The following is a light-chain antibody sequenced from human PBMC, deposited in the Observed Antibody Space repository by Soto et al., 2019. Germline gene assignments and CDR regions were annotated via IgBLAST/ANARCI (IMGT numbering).Light chain of an antibody. V-gene: IGKV3-20*01. Sequence: EIVLTQSPATLSLSPGEGASLSCMASQSISSKYLAWYQQRPGLAPRLLMSGASSRAPGIPERFSGSGSGTDFTLTINRLEPEDFAVYYCQQYGSFFGGGTKVDIK. J-gene: IGKJ4*01. CDR3: QQYGSF. CDR2: GAS. CDR1: QSISSKY.